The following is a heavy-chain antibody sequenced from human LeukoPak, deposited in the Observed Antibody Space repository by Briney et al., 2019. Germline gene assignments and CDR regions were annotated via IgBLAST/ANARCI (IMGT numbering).Heavy chain of an antibody. CDR1: GYSISSGYY. V-gene: IGHV4-38-2*02. CDR3: ARDKNLLEYCDFWSGYGAFDI. J-gene: IGHJ3*02. Sequence: SETLSLTCTVSGYSISSGYYWGWTRQPPGKGLEWIGSIYHSGSTYYNPSLKSRVTISVDTSKNQFSLKLSSVTAADTAVYYCARDKNLLEYCDFWSGYGAFDIWGQGTMVTVSS. D-gene: IGHD3-3*01. CDR2: IYHSGST.